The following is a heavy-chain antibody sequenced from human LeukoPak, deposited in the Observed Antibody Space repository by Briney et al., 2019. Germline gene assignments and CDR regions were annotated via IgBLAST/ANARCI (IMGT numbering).Heavy chain of an antibody. CDR2: IYSGGST. V-gene: IGHV3-53*01. CDR3: AKGISGYCSSTSCPYYYYYMDV. D-gene: IGHD2-2*01. J-gene: IGHJ6*03. CDR1: GFTVSSNY. Sequence: GGSLRLSCAASGFTVSSNYMSWVRQAPGKGLEWVSVIYSGGSTYYADSVKGRFTISRDNSKNTLYLQMNSLRAEDTAVYYCAKGISGYCSSTSCPYYYYYMDVWGKGTTVIVSS.